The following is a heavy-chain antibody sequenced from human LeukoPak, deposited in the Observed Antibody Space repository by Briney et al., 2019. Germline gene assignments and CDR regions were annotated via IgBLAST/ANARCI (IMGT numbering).Heavy chain of an antibody. J-gene: IGHJ6*03. CDR3: ARDSIVVVPAAISYYYYYMDV. Sequence: GGSLRLSCAASGFTFSSYWMSWVRQAPGKGLEWVANIKQDGSEKYYVDSVKGRFTISRDNAKNSLYLQMNSLRAEDTAVYYCARDSIVVVPAAISYYYYYMDVWGKGTTVTVSS. V-gene: IGHV3-7*01. CDR2: IKQDGSEK. CDR1: GFTFSSYW. D-gene: IGHD2-2*01.